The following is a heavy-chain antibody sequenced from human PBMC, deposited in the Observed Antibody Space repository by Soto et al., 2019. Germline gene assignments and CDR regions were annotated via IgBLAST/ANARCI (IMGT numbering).Heavy chain of an antibody. J-gene: IGHJ5*01. V-gene: IGHV4-34*01. D-gene: IGHD2-15*01. CDR2: INHSGST. Sequence: KPSETRSLTCAAYGGSFSGYHWSWIRQPPGKGLEWIGEINHSGSTNYNTSLKRRVTISVYTSKNQFSLKLSSVTAADTAVYYCARGRPFAVVVATTLERWFDTRG. CDR1: GGSFSGYH. CDR3: ARGRPFAVVVATTLERWFDT.